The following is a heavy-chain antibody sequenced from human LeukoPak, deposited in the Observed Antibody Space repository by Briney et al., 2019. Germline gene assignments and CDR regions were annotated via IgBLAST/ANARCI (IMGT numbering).Heavy chain of an antibody. CDR3: ARDYYDSSGMYYFDD. V-gene: IGHV1-69*05. CDR2: IIPIFGTA. D-gene: IGHD3-22*01. CDR1: GGTFRSYA. Sequence: ASVKVSCKASGGTFRSYAISWVRQAPGHGLEWMGGIIPIFGTANYAQKFQGRVTITTDESTSTAYMELSSLSSEDTAVYYCARDYYDSSGMYYFDDWGQGSLVTVSS. J-gene: IGHJ4*02.